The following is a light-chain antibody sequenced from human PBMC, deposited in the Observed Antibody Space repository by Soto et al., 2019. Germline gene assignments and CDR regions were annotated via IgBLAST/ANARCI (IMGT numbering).Light chain of an antibody. CDR2: AAS. V-gene: IGKV1-8*01. J-gene: IGKJ1*01. Sequence: AIRMTQSPSSFSASTVDRVTITCRASQGISSYLAWYQQKPGKAPKLLIYAASTLQSGVPSRFSGSGSGTDFTLTISCLQSEDFATYYCQQYYSYPPWTFGQGTKVDIK. CDR1: QGISSY. CDR3: QQYYSYPPWT.